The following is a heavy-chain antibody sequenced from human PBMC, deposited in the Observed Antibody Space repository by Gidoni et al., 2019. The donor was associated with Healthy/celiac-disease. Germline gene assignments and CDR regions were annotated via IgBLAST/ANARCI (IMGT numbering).Heavy chain of an antibody. CDR3: AKDSCSSTSCYSSPWYNWFDP. CDR2: ISYDGSNK. CDR1: GFTFRRSG. D-gene: IGHD2-2*01. J-gene: IGHJ5*02. V-gene: IGHV3-30*18. Sequence: QVQLVESGGGVVQPGRSLRLSCAASGFTFRRSGMHCVRQAPGKGLEWVAVISYDGSNKYYADSVKGRFTISRDNSKNTLYLQMNSLRAEDTAVYYCAKDSCSSTSCYSSPWYNWFDPWGQGTLVTVSS.